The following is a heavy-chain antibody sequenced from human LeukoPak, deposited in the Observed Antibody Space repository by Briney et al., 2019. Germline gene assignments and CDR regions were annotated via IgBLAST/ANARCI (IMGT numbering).Heavy chain of an antibody. J-gene: IGHJ4*02. CDR3: AKTYYYDSSGYYFDY. Sequence: GGSLRLSCAASGFTFSSYGMHWVRQAPGKGLEWVAVISYDGGNKYYEDSVKGRFTISRDNSKNTLYLQMNSLRAEDTAVYYCAKTYYYDSSGYYFDYWGQGTLVTVSS. V-gene: IGHV3-30*18. CDR1: GFTFSSYG. CDR2: ISYDGGNK. D-gene: IGHD3-22*01.